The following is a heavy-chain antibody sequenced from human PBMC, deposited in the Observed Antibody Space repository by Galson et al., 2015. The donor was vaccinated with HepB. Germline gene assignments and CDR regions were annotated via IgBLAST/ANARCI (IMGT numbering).Heavy chain of an antibody. D-gene: IGHD5-18*01. CDR2: IKEDGSLK. V-gene: IGHV3-7*03. CDR1: GFTFSRYY. CDR3: ARDPDTDMVNFDH. J-gene: IGHJ4*02. Sequence: SLRLSCAGSGFTFSRYYMGWVRQAPGKGLEWVADIKEDGSLKYYSDSVKGRFTISRDNAKNLLFLQMNSLRAEDTALYYCARDPDTDMVNFDHWGQGTLVTVSS.